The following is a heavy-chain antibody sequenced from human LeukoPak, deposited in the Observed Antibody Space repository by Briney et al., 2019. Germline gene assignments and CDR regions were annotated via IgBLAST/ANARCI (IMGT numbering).Heavy chain of an antibody. V-gene: IGHV4-39*01. CDR3: ARAGNTIFGVVISYFDY. CDR1: GGSISSSSYY. Sequence: SETLSLTCTVSGGSISSSSYYWGWIRQPPGKGLEWIGSIYYSGRTHYNPSLKSRVTISVDTSKNQFSLKLSSVTAADTAVYYCARAGNTIFGVVISYFDYWGQGTLVTVSS. J-gene: IGHJ4*02. D-gene: IGHD3-3*01. CDR2: IYYSGRT.